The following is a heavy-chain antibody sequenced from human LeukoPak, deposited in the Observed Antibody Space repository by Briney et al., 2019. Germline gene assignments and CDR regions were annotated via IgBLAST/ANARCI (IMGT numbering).Heavy chain of an antibody. V-gene: IGHV3-74*01. Sequence: GGSLRLSCTTSGFTFSRYWMHWVRQAPGKGLVWVSRINTDGTTINYADAVKGRFTISRDNAKNTLYLQMSSLRAEDTAIYYCARDDYDASKEFDYWGHGTLGTVSS. D-gene: IGHD4/OR15-4a*01. CDR1: GFTFSRYW. J-gene: IGHJ4*01. CDR3: ARDDYDASKEFDY. CDR2: INTDGTTI.